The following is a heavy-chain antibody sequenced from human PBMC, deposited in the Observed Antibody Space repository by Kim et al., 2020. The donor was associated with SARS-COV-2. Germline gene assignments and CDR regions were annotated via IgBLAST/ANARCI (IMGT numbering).Heavy chain of an antibody. D-gene: IGHD6-13*01. V-gene: IGHV3-11*06. CDR1: GFTFSDYY. J-gene: IGHJ4*02. CDR2: INSRSTST. Sequence: GGSLRLSCAASGFTFSDYYMSWIRQAPGKGLEWISHINSRSTSTDYADSVKGRFTISRDNAKNSLYLQMNSLRAEDTAVYYCGRDGGWGGMGIAAADWGQGTLVTVSS. CDR3: GRDGGWGGMGIAAAD.